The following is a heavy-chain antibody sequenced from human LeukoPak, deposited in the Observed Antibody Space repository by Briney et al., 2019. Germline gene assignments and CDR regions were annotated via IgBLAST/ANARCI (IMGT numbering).Heavy chain of an antibody. CDR1: GFSFSSYC. D-gene: IGHD2-2*01. CDR2: INSNGGST. Sequence: GGSLRLSCAASGFSFSSYCMFWVRQAPGKGLEYVSGINSNGGSTFYANSVKGRFTISRDNSKNTLYLQMGSLRAEDMAVYYCARGTSSSCYVNWFDPWGQGTVVTVSS. V-gene: IGHV3-64*01. J-gene: IGHJ5*02. CDR3: ARGTSSSCYVNWFDP.